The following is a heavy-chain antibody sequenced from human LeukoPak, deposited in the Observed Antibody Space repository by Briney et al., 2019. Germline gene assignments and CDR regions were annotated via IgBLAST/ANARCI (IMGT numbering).Heavy chain of an antibody. D-gene: IGHD5-18*01. CDR3: AREYSYGTHFDY. V-gene: IGHV4-59*01. CDR2: IYYSGST. J-gene: IGHJ4*02. CDR1: GGSISSYY. Sequence: SETLSLTCTVSGGSISSYYWSWIRQPPGKGLEWIGYIYYSGSTNYNPSLKSRVTISVDTSKNQFSLKLSSVTAADTAVYYCAREYSYGTHFDYWGQGTLVTVSS.